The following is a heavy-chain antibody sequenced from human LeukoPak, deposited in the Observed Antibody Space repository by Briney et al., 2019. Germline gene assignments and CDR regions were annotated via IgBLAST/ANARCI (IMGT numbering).Heavy chain of an antibody. CDR3: ARDVGAAGASIDY. J-gene: IGHJ4*02. CDR1: GGSISSYY. V-gene: IGHV4-59*12. CDR2: IYYSGST. D-gene: IGHD3-16*01. Sequence: SETLSLTCTVSGGSISSYYWSWIRQPPGKGLEWIGYIYYSGSTNYNPSLKSRVTISLDTSKNQFSLKLSSVTAADTAVYYCARDVGAAGASIDYWGQGTLVTVSS.